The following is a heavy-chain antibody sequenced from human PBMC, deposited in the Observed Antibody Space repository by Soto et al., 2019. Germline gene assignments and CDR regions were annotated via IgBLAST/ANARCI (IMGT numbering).Heavy chain of an antibody. D-gene: IGHD3-3*01. J-gene: IGHJ4*02. V-gene: IGHV3-66*01. CDR1: GFTVSSVY. Sequence: EVQLVESGGGLVQPGGSLRLSCAASGFTVSSVYMTWVRQAPGKGLEWVSVITSGGSTYYADSVRGRFTISRDNSKNTVYLQMNRLRAEDTAVYYCARDILGGAYDFWHGGQGTLVTVSS. CDR2: ITSGGST. CDR3: ARDILGGAYDFWH.